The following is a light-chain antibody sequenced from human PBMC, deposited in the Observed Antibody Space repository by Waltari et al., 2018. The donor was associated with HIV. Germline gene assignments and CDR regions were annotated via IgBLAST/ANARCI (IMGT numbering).Light chain of an antibody. CDR3: SSYGGSSNWL. J-gene: IGLJ2*01. Sequence: QSALTQPASVSGSPGQSITISCTGTSSDIGTDKLVSWYQQHPGKAPKLIIYEGIKRPSGVSNRISGSKSANTASLTISGLQAEDEADYFCSSYGGSSNWLFGGGTKLTVL. CDR1: SSDIGTDKL. V-gene: IGLV2-23*01. CDR2: EGI.